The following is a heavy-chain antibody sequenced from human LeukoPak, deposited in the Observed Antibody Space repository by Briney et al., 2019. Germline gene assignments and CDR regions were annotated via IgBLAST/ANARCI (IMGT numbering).Heavy chain of an antibody. J-gene: IGHJ5*02. Sequence: SXXLSLTCAVYGGSFSGYDWSWIRQPPGKGLEWVGEMNHSGSTNDNPSLKRRVTISVDTYKKKISLNLSSVTAADTAVYYCARGRAPGDPLLWFGELFKGLWFDPWGQGTLVTVSS. V-gene: IGHV4-34*01. CDR2: MNHSGST. D-gene: IGHD3-10*01. CDR1: GGSFSGYD. CDR3: ARGRAPGDPLLWFGELFKGLWFDP.